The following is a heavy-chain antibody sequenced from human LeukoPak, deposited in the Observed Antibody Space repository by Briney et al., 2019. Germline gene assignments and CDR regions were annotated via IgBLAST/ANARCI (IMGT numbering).Heavy chain of an antibody. V-gene: IGHV3-7*01. Sequence: GGSLRLSCVASGLTFNRYWMSWLRQVPGKGLEWVANIKQDGTETHYVDSVKGRFTISRDNAKSSLYLQMNSLRAEDTAVYYCARDYYDSSGYYYFDYWGQGTLVTVSS. CDR2: IKQDGTET. CDR3: ARDYYDSSGYYYFDY. J-gene: IGHJ4*02. CDR1: GLTFNRYW. D-gene: IGHD3-22*01.